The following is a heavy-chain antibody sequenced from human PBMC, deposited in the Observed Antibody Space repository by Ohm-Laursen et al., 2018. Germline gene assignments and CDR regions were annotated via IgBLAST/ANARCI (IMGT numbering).Heavy chain of an antibody. V-gene: IGHV3-30*18. D-gene: IGHD3-10*01. J-gene: IGHJ4*01. Sequence: RSLRLSCTASGFTFSKYGMHWVRQAPGKGLEWVALLSNDGTSKYYADSVKGRFTISRDNSKNTLYLQMNSLRAEDTAVYYCAKDGSGSGRSTPHYWGHGTLVTVSS. CDR1: GFTFSKYG. CDR2: LSNDGTSK. CDR3: AKDGSGSGRSTPHY.